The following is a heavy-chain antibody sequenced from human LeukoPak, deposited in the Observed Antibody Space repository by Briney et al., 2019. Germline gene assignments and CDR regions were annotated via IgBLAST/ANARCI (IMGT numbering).Heavy chain of an antibody. CDR1: GGSISSGGYY. CDR2: IYHSGST. V-gene: IGHV4-30-2*01. J-gene: IGHJ4*02. D-gene: IGHD3-10*01. Sequence: SQTLSLTCTVSGGSISSGGYYWSWIRQPPGKGLEWIGYIYHSGSTYYNPSLKSRVTISVDRSKNQFSLKLSSVTATDTAVYYCARVPYYYGSGILFDYWGQGTLVTVSS. CDR3: ARVPYYYGSGILFDY.